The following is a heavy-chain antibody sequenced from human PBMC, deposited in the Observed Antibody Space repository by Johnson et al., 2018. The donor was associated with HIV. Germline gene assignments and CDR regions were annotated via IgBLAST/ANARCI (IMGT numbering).Heavy chain of an antibody. V-gene: IGHV3-30-3*01. D-gene: IGHD6-13*01. CDR1: GFTFSSYD. CDR2: ISYDGSNK. Sequence: QMQLVESGGGVVQPGRSLRLSCAASGFTFSSYDMHWVRQAPGKGMEWVAVISYDGSNKYYADSVKGRFTISRDNSKNTLYLQMNSLRAEDTAVYYCASGAAAAPDAVDIWGQGTMVTVSS. CDR3: ASGAAAAPDAVDI. J-gene: IGHJ3*02.